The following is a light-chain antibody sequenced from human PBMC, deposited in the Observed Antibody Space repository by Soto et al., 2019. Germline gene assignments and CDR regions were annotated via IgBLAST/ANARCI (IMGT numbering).Light chain of an antibody. J-gene: IGLJ1*01. CDR3: SSYTSSSTLVV. CDR2: DVS. V-gene: IGLV2-14*01. Sequence: QSALTQPASVSGSPGQSITISCIGTSSDVGGYNYVSWYQQHPGKAPKLMIYDVSNRPSGVSNRFSGSKSGNTASLTISGLQAEDDADYYCSSYTSSSTLVVFGTGTKVTVL. CDR1: SSDVGGYNY.